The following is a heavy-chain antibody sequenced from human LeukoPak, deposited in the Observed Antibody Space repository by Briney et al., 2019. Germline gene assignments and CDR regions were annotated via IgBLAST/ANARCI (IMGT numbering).Heavy chain of an antibody. V-gene: IGHV3-48*03. CDR2: ISISGSTI. CDR3: ARDEGDRAGWDYYYYGMDV. J-gene: IGHJ6*04. D-gene: IGHD2-21*02. CDR1: GFTFSSYE. Sequence: GGSLRLSCAASGFTFSSYEMNWVRQAPGKGLEWVSYISISGSTIYYADSVKGRFTISRDNAKNSLYLQMNSLRAEDTAVYYCARDEGDRAGWDYYYYGMDVWGKGTTVTVSS.